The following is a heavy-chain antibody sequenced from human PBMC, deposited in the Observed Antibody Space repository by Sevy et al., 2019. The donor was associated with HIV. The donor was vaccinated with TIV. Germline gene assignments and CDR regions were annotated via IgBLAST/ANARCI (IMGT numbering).Heavy chain of an antibody. CDR1: GGTFSSYA. Sequence: ATVKVSCKASGGTFSSYAISWVRQAPGQGLEWMGGIIPIFGTANYSQKFQGRVTITADESTSTAYMELSSLRSEDTAVYYCVAETHSSGWYYWGQGTLVTVSS. V-gene: IGHV1-69*13. J-gene: IGHJ4*02. D-gene: IGHD6-19*01. CDR2: IIPIFGTA. CDR3: VAETHSSGWYY.